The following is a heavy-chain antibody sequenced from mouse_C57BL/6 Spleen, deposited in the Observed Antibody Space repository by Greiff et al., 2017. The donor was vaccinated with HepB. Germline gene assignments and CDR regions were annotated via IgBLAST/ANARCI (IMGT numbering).Heavy chain of an antibody. D-gene: IGHD2-4*01. Sequence: QVQLQQPGAELVKPGASVKLSCKASGYTFTSYWMHWVKQRPGRGLEWIGRIDPNSGGTKYNEKFKSKATLTVDKPSSTAYMQLSSLTSVDSAVYYCARGIYYDYACYAMDYWGQGTSVTVSS. V-gene: IGHV1-72*01. CDR2: IDPNSGGT. J-gene: IGHJ4*01. CDR1: GYTFTSYW. CDR3: ARGIYYDYACYAMDY.